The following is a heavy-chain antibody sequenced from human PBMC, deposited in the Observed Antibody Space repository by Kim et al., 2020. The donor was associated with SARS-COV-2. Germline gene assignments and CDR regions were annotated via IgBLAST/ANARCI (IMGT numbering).Heavy chain of an antibody. CDR3: ARVGSTVAAGTIDY. D-gene: IGHD6-13*01. Sequence: ADSVQGRFTISRDNAKNSLNLQMNSLRAEDTALYYCARVGSTVAAGTIDYWGQGTLVTVSS. V-gene: IGHV3-11*01. J-gene: IGHJ4*02.